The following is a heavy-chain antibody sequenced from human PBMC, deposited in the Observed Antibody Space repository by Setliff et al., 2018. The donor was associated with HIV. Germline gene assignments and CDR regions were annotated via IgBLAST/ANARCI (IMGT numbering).Heavy chain of an antibody. CDR1: GGSISSSSYY. CDR3: ARSGNILTDYSYYSYFMDV. J-gene: IGHJ6*03. V-gene: IGHV4-39*07. D-gene: IGHD3-9*01. CDR2: IYYSGST. Sequence: SETLSLTCTVSGGSISSSSYYWGWIRQPPGKGLEWIGSIYYSGSTNYNPSLKSRVTMSVDTSKNQFSLQLTSVTAADTAVYYCARSGNILTDYSYYSYFMDVWGGGTTVTVSS.